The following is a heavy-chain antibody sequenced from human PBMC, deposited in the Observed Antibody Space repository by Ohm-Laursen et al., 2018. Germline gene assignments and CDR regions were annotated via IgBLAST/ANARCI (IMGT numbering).Heavy chain of an antibody. CDR2: IYHDGNT. J-gene: IGHJ6*02. D-gene: IGHD2-2*01. Sequence: SETLSLTCAVYGGSFSGYYWSWIRRPPGKGLEWIGYIYHDGNTSDNPSLKSRVTISVDTSKNQFSLKLSSVTAADTAVYYCARGLGYCSSTSCYVYYYYGMDVWGQGTTVTVSS. V-gene: IGHV4-34*01. CDR1: GGSFSGYY. CDR3: ARGLGYCSSTSCYVYYYYGMDV.